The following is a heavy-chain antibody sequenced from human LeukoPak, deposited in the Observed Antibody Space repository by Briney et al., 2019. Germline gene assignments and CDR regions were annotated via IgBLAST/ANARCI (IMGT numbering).Heavy chain of an antibody. CDR3: TRDHCSYINCYEDYYYGMDV. J-gene: IGHJ6*02. V-gene: IGHV1-2*02. CDR1: GYTFTGYY. Sequence: ASVKVSCKASGYTFTGYYMHWVRQAPGQGLEWMGWINPGTGATDSAQKFQGRVTMTRDTSISAAYMELSRLRSDDTAVYYCTRDHCSYINCYEDYYYGMDVWGQGTTVTVSS. D-gene: IGHD2-2*01. CDR2: INPGTGAT.